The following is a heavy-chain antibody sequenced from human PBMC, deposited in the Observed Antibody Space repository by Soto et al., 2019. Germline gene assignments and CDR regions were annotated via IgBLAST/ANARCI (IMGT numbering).Heavy chain of an antibody. Sequence: EVQLVESGGGLVQPGRSLRLSCAASGFTFDDYAMHWVRQAPGKGLEWVSGISWNSGSIGYADSVKGRFTIARDKAKNSHYLQMNSLRAEDTALYYCPKGAQLLTEGGGHWGQGTLVTVSS. J-gene: IGHJ4*02. CDR1: GFTFDDYA. V-gene: IGHV3-9*01. CDR2: ISWNSGSI. CDR3: PKGAQLLTEGGGH. D-gene: IGHD2-2*01.